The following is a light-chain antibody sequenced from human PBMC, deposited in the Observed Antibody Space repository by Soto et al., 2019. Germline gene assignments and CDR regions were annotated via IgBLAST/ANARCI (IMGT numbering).Light chain of an antibody. CDR1: QDITNY. V-gene: IGKV1-33*01. J-gene: IGKJ5*01. Sequence: DIQMTQSPSSLSASVGDRVTITCQASQDITNYLNWYQQKPGKPPKLLINDAYNLETGDPSRYSGSGSETPFYFTINSLQTEDFATYYCQHYYDLPITFGLGTRLDIK. CDR2: DAY. CDR3: QHYYDLPIT.